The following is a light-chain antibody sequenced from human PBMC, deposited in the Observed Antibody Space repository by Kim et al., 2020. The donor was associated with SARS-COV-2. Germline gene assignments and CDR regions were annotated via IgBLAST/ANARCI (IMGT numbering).Light chain of an antibody. CDR2: LNSDGSH. V-gene: IGLV4-69*01. J-gene: IGLJ3*02. CDR3: QTWGTGVV. CDR1: SGHSSNA. Sequence: GASVKRTCAVSSGHSSNASAWHQQQPGKGPRYLMKLNSDGSHSKGDGIPDRFSGSSSGAERYLTISSLQSEDEADYYWQTWGTGVVFGGGTQLTVL.